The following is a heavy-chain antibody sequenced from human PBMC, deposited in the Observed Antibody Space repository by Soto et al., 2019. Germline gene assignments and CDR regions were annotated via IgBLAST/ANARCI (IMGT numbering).Heavy chain of an antibody. CDR3: ARDPGYSYGPPDY. CDR2: ISSSSSTI. V-gene: IGHV3-48*02. J-gene: IGHJ4*02. D-gene: IGHD5-18*01. Sequence: EVQLVESGGGLVQPGGSLRLSCAASGFTFSSYSMNWVRQAPGKGLEWVSYISSSSSTIYYADSVKGRFTISRDNAKNSLYLQMNSRRDEDTAVYYCARDPGYSYGPPDYWGQGTLVTVSS. CDR1: GFTFSSYS.